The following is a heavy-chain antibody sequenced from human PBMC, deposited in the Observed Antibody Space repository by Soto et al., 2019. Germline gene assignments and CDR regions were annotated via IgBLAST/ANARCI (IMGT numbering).Heavy chain of an antibody. CDR3: SRIRRGGATRWYFDY. D-gene: IGHD3-10*01. J-gene: IGHJ4*02. CDR2: IRAKPAGGTA. Sequence: GGSLRLSCATSGFDFGDYALAWVRQGPGRGLEWVAFIRAKPAGGTAEYAASVKDRFTLSRDGSESIAYLQMNSLKVEDTGMYYCSRIRRGGATRWYFDYWGQGTPVTVSS. V-gene: IGHV3-49*04. CDR1: GFDFGDYA.